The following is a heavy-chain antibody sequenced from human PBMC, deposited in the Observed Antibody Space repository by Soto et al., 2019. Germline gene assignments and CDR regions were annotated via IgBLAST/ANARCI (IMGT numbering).Heavy chain of an antibody. V-gene: IGHV3-21*01. D-gene: IGHD2-2*01. J-gene: IGHJ5*02. Sequence: EVQLVESGGGLVKPGGSMRLSCAASGFTFSSYSMNWVRQAPGKGLEWVSSISSSSSYIYYADSVKGRFTISRDNAKNSLYLQMNSLRAEDTAVYYCAVDPIVLLPAAETQHWFDPWGQGPLVTVSS. CDR2: ISSSSSYI. CDR1: GFTFSSYS. CDR3: AVDPIVLLPAAETQHWFDP.